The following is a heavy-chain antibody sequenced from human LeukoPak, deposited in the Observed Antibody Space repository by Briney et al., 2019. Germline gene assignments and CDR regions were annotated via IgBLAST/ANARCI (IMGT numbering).Heavy chain of an antibody. Sequence: GGSLRLSCAASGFTFSSYGMHWVRQAPSKGLEWVAVIWYDGSNKYYADSVKGRFTISRDNSKNTLYLQMNSLRAEDTAVYYCASLAATDYFDYWGQGTLVTVSS. V-gene: IGHV3-33*01. CDR3: ASLAATDYFDY. J-gene: IGHJ4*02. CDR2: IWYDGSNK. D-gene: IGHD2-15*01. CDR1: GFTFSSYG.